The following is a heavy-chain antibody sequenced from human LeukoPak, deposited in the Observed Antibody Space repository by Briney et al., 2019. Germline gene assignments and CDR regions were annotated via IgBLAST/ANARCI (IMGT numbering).Heavy chain of an antibody. CDR3: ARHLVDDYVWGSYRPGRAFDI. CDR2: FYTSVST. D-gene: IGHD3-16*02. J-gene: IGHJ3*02. V-gene: IGHV4-61*09. CDR1: GGSISSGPYY. Sequence: PSQTLSLTCTVSGGSISSGPYYWTWIRQPAGKGLEWIGHFYTSVSTNYNPSLKSRVTISVDTSKNQFSLKLSSVTAADTAVYYCARHLVDDYVWGSYRPGRAFDIWGQGTMVTVSS.